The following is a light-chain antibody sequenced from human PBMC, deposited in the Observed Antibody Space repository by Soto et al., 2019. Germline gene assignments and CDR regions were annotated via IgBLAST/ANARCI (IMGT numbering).Light chain of an antibody. CDR2: AAS. V-gene: IGKV1-16*01. Sequence: DIQMTQSPSSLSASVGDRVTITCQASQDISNYLNWYQQRPGKAPKLLIYAASSLQSGVPSRFSGSGSGTDFTLSISSLQPDDFATYYCQQYNRFTWTFGQGTKVDIK. CDR3: QQYNRFTWT. CDR1: QDISNY. J-gene: IGKJ1*01.